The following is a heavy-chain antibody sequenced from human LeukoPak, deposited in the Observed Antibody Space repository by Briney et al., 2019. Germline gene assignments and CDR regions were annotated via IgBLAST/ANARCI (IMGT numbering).Heavy chain of an antibody. J-gene: IGHJ5*02. CDR3: ARGYQEYQLLNWFDP. D-gene: IGHD2-2*01. V-gene: IGHV4-61*02. Sequence: SQTLSLTCTVSGDSISSGDYYWSWIRQPAGKGLEWIGRISSSGSTNYNPSLKSRVTISVDTSKNQFSLKLSSVTAADTAVYYCARGYQEYQLLNWFDPWGQGTLVTVSS. CDR1: GDSISSGDYY. CDR2: ISSSGST.